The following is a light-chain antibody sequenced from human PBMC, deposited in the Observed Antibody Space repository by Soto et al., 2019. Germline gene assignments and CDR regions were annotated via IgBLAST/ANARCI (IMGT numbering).Light chain of an antibody. J-gene: IGLJ3*02. Sequence: QSALTQPASVSGSPGQSITISCTGTSSDVGSYNLVSWYQQHPGKAPKLMIYEGSKRPSGVSNRFSGSKSGNTASLTISGLQVEDEADYFCGSFTTSRIWLFGGGTKLTVL. V-gene: IGLV2-14*02. CDR3: GSFTTSRIWL. CDR2: EGS. CDR1: SSDVGSYNL.